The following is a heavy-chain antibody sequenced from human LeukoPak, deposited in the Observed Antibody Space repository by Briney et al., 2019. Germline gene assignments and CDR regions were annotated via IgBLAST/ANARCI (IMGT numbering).Heavy chain of an antibody. CDR1: GGTFSSYA. V-gene: IGHV1-69*05. CDR3: ARGDTAMAAY. CDR2: IIPIFGTA. Sequence: VASVKVSCKASGGTFSSYAISWVRQAPGQGLEWMGGIIPIFGTANYAQKFQGRVTITTDESTSTAYMELSSLRSEDTAVYYCARGDTAMAAYWGQGTLVTVSS. D-gene: IGHD5-18*01. J-gene: IGHJ4*02.